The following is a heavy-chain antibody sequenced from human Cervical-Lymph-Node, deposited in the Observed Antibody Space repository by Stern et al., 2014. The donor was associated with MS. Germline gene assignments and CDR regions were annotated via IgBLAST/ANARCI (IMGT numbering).Heavy chain of an antibody. CDR2: FYHSGST. CDR3: AREEQQLIHGNWFDP. D-gene: IGHD6-13*01. V-gene: IGHV4-38-2*02. J-gene: IGHJ5*02. Sequence: QVQLQESGPGLVKPSETLSLTCSVSGYSISSGYYWGWIRQPPGKGLEWIGNFYHSGSTHYTPSLKSRVTISVDTSKNQFSLKLSSVTAADTAVYYCAREEQQLIHGNWFDPWGQGTLVTVSS. CDR1: GYSISSGYY.